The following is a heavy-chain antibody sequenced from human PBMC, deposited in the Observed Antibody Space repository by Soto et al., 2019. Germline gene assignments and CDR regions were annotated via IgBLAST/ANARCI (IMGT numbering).Heavy chain of an antibody. Sequence: SQTLSLTCAISGDSVSSNSAAWNWIRQSPSRGLEWLGRSYYRSKWYNDYAVPVKSRITINPDTSKNQFSLQLNSVTPEDTAVYYCARGLIHWNYVQYYYGMDVWGQGTTVTVSS. V-gene: IGHV6-1*01. D-gene: IGHD1-7*01. J-gene: IGHJ6*02. CDR3: ARGLIHWNYVQYYYGMDV. CDR2: SYYRSKWYN. CDR1: GDSVSSNSAA.